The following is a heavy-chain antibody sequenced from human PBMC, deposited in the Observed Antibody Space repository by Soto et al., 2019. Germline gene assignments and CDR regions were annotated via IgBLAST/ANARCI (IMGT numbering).Heavy chain of an antibody. Sequence: VQLVQSGAEVKKPGSSVKLSCKASGGTFNRYTISWVRQAPGQGLEWMGGIIPIFGTANYAQKCQGRVAIIADESTSAAYMELRSLRSEDTAVYYCALWGFRDGNNSKYNYSGMDVWGQGTTVTVSS. CDR1: GGTFNRYT. J-gene: IGHJ6*02. CDR2: IIPIFGTA. V-gene: IGHV1-69*01. D-gene: IGHD1-1*01. CDR3: ALWGFRDGNNSKYNYSGMDV.